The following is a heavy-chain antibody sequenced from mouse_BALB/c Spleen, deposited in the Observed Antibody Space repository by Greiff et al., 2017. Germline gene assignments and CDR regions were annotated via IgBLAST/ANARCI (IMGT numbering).Heavy chain of an antibody. Sequence: VQLKESGGGLVQPGGSLKLSCSASGFTFSSYGMSWVRQTPDKRLELVATINSNGGSTYYPDSVKGRFTISRDNAKNTLYLQMSSLKSEDTAMYYCARSYYYGSSYSWFAYWGQGTLVTVSA. CDR1: GFTFSSYG. CDR3: ARSYYYGSSYSWFAY. J-gene: IGHJ3*01. V-gene: IGHV5-6-3*01. CDR2: INSNGGST. D-gene: IGHD1-1*01.